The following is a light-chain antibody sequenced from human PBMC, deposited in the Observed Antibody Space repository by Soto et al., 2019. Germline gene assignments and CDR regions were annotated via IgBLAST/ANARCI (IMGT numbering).Light chain of an antibody. J-gene: IGKJ3*01. Sequence: DIVMTQSPDSLAVSLGERATINCKSSQSVFYSSNNKNYLAWYQQKPGQPPKLLIYWASTRESGVPDRFSGSGSGTAFTLTISSLQAEEVAVYYCQQYDINPLTFGPGTKVDLK. CDR3: QQYDINPLT. CDR1: QSVFYSSNNKNY. V-gene: IGKV4-1*01. CDR2: WAS.